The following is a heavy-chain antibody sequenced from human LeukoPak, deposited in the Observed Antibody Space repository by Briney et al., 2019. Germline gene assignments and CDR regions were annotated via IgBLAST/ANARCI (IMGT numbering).Heavy chain of an antibody. CDR2: ISGSGGST. CDR3: ARADYGGLYYFDY. Sequence: GGSLRLSCAASGFTFSSYAMSWVRQAPGKGLEWVSAISGSGGSTYYADSVKGRFTISRDNSKNTLYLQMNSLRAEDTAVYYCARADYGGLYYFDYWGQGTLVTVSS. J-gene: IGHJ4*02. V-gene: IGHV3-23*01. CDR1: GFTFSSYA. D-gene: IGHD4-23*01.